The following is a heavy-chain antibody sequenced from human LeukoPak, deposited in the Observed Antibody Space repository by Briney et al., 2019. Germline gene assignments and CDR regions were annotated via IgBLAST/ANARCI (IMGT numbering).Heavy chain of an antibody. CDR2: ISYDGSNK. V-gene: IGHV3-30*18. J-gene: IGHJ4*02. CDR3: AKDLRSRGYSYGSGFDY. D-gene: IGHD5-18*01. CDR1: GFTFSSYG. Sequence: GGSLRLSCAASGFTFSSYGMHWVRQAPGKGLEWVAVISYDGSNKYYADSVKGRFTISRDNSKNTLYLQMNSLRAEDTAVYYCAKDLRSRGYSYGSGFDYWGQGTLVTVSS.